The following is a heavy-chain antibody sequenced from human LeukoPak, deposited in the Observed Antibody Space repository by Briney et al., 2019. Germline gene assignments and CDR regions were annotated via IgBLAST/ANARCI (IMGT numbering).Heavy chain of an antibody. CDR2: INPDSGGT. J-gene: IGHJ6*03. Sequence: GASVTVSCTASGYSFTDYYMHWVRQAPGQGLESMGWINPDSGGTNYPQKFQGRVTMTRDTSISTAYMELSRLRSDDTAVYYCARGGHYYSYSMDVWGKGTTVTVSS. CDR1: GYSFTDYY. V-gene: IGHV1-2*02. CDR3: ARGGHYYSYSMDV.